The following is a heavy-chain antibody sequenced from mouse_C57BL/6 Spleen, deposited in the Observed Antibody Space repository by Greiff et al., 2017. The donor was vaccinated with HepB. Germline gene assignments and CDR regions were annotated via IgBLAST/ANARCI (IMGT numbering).Heavy chain of an antibody. CDR1: GYAFSSYW. V-gene: IGHV1-80*01. D-gene: IGHD2-2*01. CDR3: ARGGYPAY. CDR2: IYPGDGDT. Sequence: QVQLKQSGAELVKPGASVKISCKASGYAFSSYWMHWVKQRPGKGLEWIGQIYPGDGDTNYNGKFKVKAKLTADKSSSTAYMQRSSLTSEDSAVYCCARGGYPAYWGQGTLVTVSA. J-gene: IGHJ3*01.